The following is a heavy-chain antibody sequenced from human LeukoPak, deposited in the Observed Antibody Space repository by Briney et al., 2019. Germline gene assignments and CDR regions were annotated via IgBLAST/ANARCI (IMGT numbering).Heavy chain of an antibody. J-gene: IGHJ6*03. V-gene: IGHV4-34*01. CDR1: GGSFSGYY. CDR3: ARAGVAATQYYYYYYMDV. D-gene: IGHD2-15*01. Sequence: SETLSLTCAVYGGSFSGYYWSWIRQPPGKGLEWIGEINHSGSTNYNPSLKSRVTISVDTSKNQFSLKLSSVTAADTAVYYCARAGVAATQYYYYYYMDVWGKGTTVTVSS. CDR2: INHSGST.